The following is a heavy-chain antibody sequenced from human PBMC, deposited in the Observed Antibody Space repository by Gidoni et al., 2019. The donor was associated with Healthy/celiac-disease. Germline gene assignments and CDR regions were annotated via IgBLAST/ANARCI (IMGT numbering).Heavy chain of an antibody. CDR3: ARHEAGSVDFWSGYAYYYYYMDV. D-gene: IGHD3-3*01. V-gene: IGHV5-51*01. CDR2: IYPGDADT. CDR1: GYSFTSSW. Sequence: EVQLVQSGAEVKKPGESLQISCKGSGYSFTSSWIGWVRQMPGKGLEWMGIIYPGDADTRYSPSFQGQVTISADKSISTAYLQWSSLKASDTAMYYCARHEAGSVDFWSGYAYYYYYMDVWGKGTTVTVSS. J-gene: IGHJ6*03.